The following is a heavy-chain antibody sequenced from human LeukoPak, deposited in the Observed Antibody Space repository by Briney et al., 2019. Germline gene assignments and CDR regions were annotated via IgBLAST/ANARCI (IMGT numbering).Heavy chain of an antibody. CDR2: ISGNSGNT. CDR3: ARALADGPVPGRGRDGYNEDY. D-gene: IGHD5-24*01. V-gene: IGHV3-23*01. J-gene: IGHJ4*02. Sequence: GGSLRLSCAASGFTFSSYAMSWVRQAPGMGLEWVSAISGNSGNTHYADSVKGRFTISRDNAKNSLYLQMNSLRAEDTAVYYCARALADGPVPGRGRDGYNEDYWGQGTLVTVSS. CDR1: GFTFSSYA.